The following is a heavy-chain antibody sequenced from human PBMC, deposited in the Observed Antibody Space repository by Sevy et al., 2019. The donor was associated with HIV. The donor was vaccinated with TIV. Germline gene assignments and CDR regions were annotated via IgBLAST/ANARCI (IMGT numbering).Heavy chain of an antibody. CDR2: IKQDGSEK. V-gene: IGHV3-7*04. J-gene: IGHJ6*02. Sequence: GGSLRLSCAASGFTFSSYWMSWVRQAPGKGLEWVANIKQDGSEKYYVDSVKGRFTISRDNAKNSLYLQMNSLRAEDTAVYYCARGIAAAADGRDYYYYGMDVWGQGTTVTVSS. CDR3: ARGIAAAADGRDYYYYGMDV. CDR1: GFTFSSYW. D-gene: IGHD6-13*01.